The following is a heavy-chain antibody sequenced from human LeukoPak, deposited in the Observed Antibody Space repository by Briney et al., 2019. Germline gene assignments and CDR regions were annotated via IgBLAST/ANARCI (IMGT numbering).Heavy chain of an antibody. J-gene: IGHJ3*02. D-gene: IGHD6-13*01. CDR3: ARDPPYSSSWYPGAFDI. V-gene: IGHV3-30-3*01. Sequence: GGSLRLSCAASGFTFSSYAMHWVRQAPGKGLEWVAVISYDGSNKYYADSVKGRFTISRDNSKNTLYLQMNSLRAEDTAVYYCARDPPYSSSWYPGAFDIWGQGTMVTVSS. CDR1: GFTFSSYA. CDR2: ISYDGSNK.